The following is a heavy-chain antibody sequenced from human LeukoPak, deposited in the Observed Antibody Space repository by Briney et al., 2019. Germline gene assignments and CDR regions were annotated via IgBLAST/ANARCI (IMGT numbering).Heavy chain of an antibody. CDR2: IHHSGST. Sequence: SETLSLTCTVSGDAITSDKYYWGWIRQPPGKGLEWIGNIHHSGSTYYSPSLKSRVTISVDKSKNQFSLKLSSVTAADTAVYYCASSPRYCSGGSCYFGYYYYYGMDVWGQGTTVTVSS. D-gene: IGHD2-15*01. CDR1: GDAITSDKYY. V-gene: IGHV4-39*07. J-gene: IGHJ6*02. CDR3: ASSPRYCSGGSCYFGYYYYYGMDV.